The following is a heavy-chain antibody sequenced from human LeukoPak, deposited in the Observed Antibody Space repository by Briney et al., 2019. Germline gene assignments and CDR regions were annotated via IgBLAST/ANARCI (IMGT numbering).Heavy chain of an antibody. CDR1: GFTFTTYW. D-gene: IGHD3-22*01. J-gene: IGHJ4*02. CDR3: ARDRGYSTFDY. V-gene: IGHV3-7*01. CDR2: KNQDGSEI. Sequence: GGSLRLSCAASGFTFTTYWMHWVRQAPGKGLEWVANKNQDGSEINYVDSVKGRFTISRDNARNSLYLQMNGLRADDTAVYYCARDRGYSTFDYWGQGTLVTVSS.